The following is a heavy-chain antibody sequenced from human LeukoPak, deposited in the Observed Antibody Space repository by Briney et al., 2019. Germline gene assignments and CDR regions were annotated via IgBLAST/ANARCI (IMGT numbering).Heavy chain of an antibody. D-gene: IGHD4-23*01. V-gene: IGHV1-24*01. CDR3: ATALPTVVTSTFDY. CDR1: GYTLTELS. J-gene: IGHJ4*02. CDR2: FDPEDGET. Sequence: GASVKVSCKVSGYTLTELSMHWVRQAPGKGLEWMGGFDPEDGETIYAQKFQGRVTMTEDTSTDTAYVELSSLRSEDTAVYYCATALPTVVTSTFDYWGQGTLVTVSS.